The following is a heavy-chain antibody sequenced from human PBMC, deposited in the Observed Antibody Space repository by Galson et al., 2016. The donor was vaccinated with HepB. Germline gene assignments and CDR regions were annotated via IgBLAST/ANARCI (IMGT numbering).Heavy chain of an antibody. D-gene: IGHD3-9*01. CDR2: INSDGSSR. Sequence: SLRLSCAASGFTFSRYWMHWVRQVPGKGLVWVSRINSDGSSRNYAASVKGRFTISRDNAASTLYLQMNSLRVEDTALYYCAVSMGGAFDWYDYLDYWGQETLVAVTS. J-gene: IGHJ4*02. CDR1: GFTFSRYW. CDR3: AVSMGGAFDWYDYLDY. V-gene: IGHV3-74*01.